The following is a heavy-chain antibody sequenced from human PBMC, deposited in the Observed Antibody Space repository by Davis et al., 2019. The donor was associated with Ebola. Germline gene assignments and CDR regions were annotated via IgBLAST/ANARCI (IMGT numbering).Heavy chain of an antibody. J-gene: IGHJ4*02. V-gene: IGHV3-23*01. D-gene: IGHD3-9*01. CDR3: TTRLVHHFDY. CDR1: GFTFSSYT. Sequence: PGGSLRLSCAVSGFTFSSYTMNWVRQAPGKGLEWVSTISDGSRDTHYADSVRGRFTISRDDSRSTVFLQMNALRAEDTALYFCTTRLVHHFDYWGRGTLVTVSS. CDR2: ISDGSRDT.